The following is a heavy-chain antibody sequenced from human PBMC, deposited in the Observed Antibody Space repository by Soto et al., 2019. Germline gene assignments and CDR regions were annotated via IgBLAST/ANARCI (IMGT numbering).Heavy chain of an antibody. D-gene: IGHD3-3*01. V-gene: IGHV1-69*05. Sequence: SVKVSCKASGGTFSNSAISWVRQAPGQGLEWMGGIMPIFRTPDYAQKLQGRVTMTTDTSTSTAYMELGSLRSDDTAVYYCARGSAIFGVVTYYYYGMDVWGQGTTVTVSS. J-gene: IGHJ6*02. CDR2: IMPIFRTP. CDR1: GGTFSNSA. CDR3: ARGSAIFGVVTYYYYGMDV.